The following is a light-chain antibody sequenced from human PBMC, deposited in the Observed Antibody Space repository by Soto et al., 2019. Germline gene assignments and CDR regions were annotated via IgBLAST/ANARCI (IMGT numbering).Light chain of an antibody. CDR3: QQSYSTLLT. CDR1: QSISSY. V-gene: IGKV1-39*01. CDR2: AAS. J-gene: IGKJ4*01. Sequence: DIQMTQSPSSLSASVGDRVTITCRASQSISSYLNWDQQKPGKAPKLLIYAASSLQSGVSSRFSGSGSGTDFTLTITSLQPEDFATYYCQQSYSTLLTFGGGTKVEIK.